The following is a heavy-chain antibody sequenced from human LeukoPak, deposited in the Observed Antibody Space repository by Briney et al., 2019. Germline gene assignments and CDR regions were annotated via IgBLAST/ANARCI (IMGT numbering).Heavy chain of an antibody. V-gene: IGHV1-2*02. D-gene: IGHD3-10*01. Sequence: ASVKVSCKASGYTFTGYYMHWVRQAPGQGLEWMGWINPNSGGTNYAQKFQGRVTMTRDTSISTAYMELSRLRSDDTAVYYCARDSNHRAGYLDYWGQGTLVTVSS. CDR1: GYTFTGYY. CDR2: INPNSGGT. J-gene: IGHJ4*02. CDR3: ARDSNHRAGYLDY.